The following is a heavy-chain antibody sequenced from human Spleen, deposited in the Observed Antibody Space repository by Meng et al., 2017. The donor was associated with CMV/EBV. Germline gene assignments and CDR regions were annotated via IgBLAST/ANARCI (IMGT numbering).Heavy chain of an antibody. CDR1: GFTFSSYA. Sequence: GESLKISCAASGFTFSSYAMHWVRQVPGEGLEWVAVTSYDGSNKYYADSVKGRFTISRDNAKNSLYLQMNSLRAEDTAVYYCAREVWDFWSGYYIYGPKIYGMDVWGQGTTVTVSS. CDR2: TSYDGSNK. V-gene: IGHV3-30*04. CDR3: AREVWDFWSGYYIYGPKIYGMDV. J-gene: IGHJ6*02. D-gene: IGHD3-3*01.